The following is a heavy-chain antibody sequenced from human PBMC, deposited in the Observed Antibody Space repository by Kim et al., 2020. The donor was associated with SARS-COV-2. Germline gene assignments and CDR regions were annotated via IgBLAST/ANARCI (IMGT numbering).Heavy chain of an antibody. Sequence: SETLSLTCTVSGGSISSSSYYWGWIRQPPGKGLEWIGSIYYSGSTYYNPSLKSRVTISVDTSKNQFSLKLSSVTAADTAVYYCARHGRHGYNNFDYWGQGTLVTVSS. CDR3: ARHGRHGYNNFDY. V-gene: IGHV4-39*01. D-gene: IGHD5-12*01. CDR2: IYYSGST. J-gene: IGHJ4*02. CDR1: GGSISSSSYY.